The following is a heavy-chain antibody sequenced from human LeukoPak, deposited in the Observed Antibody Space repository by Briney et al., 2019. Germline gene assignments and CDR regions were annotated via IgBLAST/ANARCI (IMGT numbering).Heavy chain of an antibody. V-gene: IGHV1-18*01. Sequence: GASVKVSCKASGYTFTSYGISWVRQAPGQGLEWMGWISAYNGNTNYAQKLQGRVTMTTDTSTSTAYMELRSLRSDDTAVYYCALCVRGALGEYFQHWGQGTLVTVSS. J-gene: IGHJ1*01. CDR3: ALCVRGALGEYFQH. D-gene: IGHD3-16*01. CDR1: GYTFTSYG. CDR2: ISAYNGNT.